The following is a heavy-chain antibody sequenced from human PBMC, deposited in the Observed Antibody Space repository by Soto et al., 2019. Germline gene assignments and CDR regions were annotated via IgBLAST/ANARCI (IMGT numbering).Heavy chain of an antibody. CDR2: IKQDGSEK. V-gene: IGHV3-7*03. CDR3: ARDNYYYYGMDV. Sequence: GGSLRLSCASSGFTLSSYWMSWVRQAPGKGLEWVANIKQDGSEKYYVDSVKGRFTISRDNAKNSLYLQMNSLRAEDTAVYYCARDNYYYYGMDVWGQGTTVTVSS. CDR1: GFTLSSYW. J-gene: IGHJ6*02.